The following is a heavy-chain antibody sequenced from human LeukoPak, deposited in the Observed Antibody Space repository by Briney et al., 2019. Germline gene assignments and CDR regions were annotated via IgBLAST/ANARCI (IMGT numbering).Heavy chain of an antibody. CDR3: ARWGIVGHDAFDL. V-gene: IGHV3-33*01. D-gene: IGHD1-26*01. J-gene: IGHJ3*01. CDR1: GFSFSRYG. Sequence: GRSLRLSCAGSGFSFSRYGMHWVRQAPGKGLEWVALIRYDGSDRWYGDSAKGRFTISRDNSKDTVYLQMDSLRDEDTAVYYCARWGIVGHDAFDLWGQGTMVTVSS. CDR2: IRYDGSDR.